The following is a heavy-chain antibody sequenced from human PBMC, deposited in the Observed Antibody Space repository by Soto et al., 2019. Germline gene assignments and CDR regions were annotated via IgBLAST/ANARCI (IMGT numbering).Heavy chain of an antibody. CDR2: IAFDGSKT. CDR3: ARDHNGWSLDY. V-gene: IGHV3-30-3*01. J-gene: IGHJ4*02. CDR1: GFTFGNYA. Sequence: QVQLVESGGGGVQPGRSLRLSCAASGFTFGNYAMHWVRQAPGQGLEWVTLIAFDGSKTYYADSVKGRFTISRDNSKNTLFLQSNSLRTEDTAVYYCARDHNGWSLDYWGQGTLVTVAS. D-gene: IGHD6-19*01.